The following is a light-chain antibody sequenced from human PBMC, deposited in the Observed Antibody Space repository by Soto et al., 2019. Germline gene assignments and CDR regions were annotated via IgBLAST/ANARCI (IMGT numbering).Light chain of an antibody. Sequence: QSVLTQPASVSVSPGQSISISCTRTSSDVGGFNSVSWYQLRPGTAPKLILYDVVDRPSGVSYRFSGSKSGNTASLTISGLQAADEADYFCSSYTSTMTNVFGSGTKVTVL. CDR3: SSYTSTMTNV. CDR1: SSDVGGFNS. V-gene: IGLV2-14*03. J-gene: IGLJ1*01. CDR2: DVV.